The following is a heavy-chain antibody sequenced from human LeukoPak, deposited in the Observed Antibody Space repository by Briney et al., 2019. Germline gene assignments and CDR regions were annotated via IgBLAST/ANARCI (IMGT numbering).Heavy chain of an antibody. Sequence: GGSLTLSCTASGFTFSAYAMMWVRQAPGKGPEWVSAIRGGGGSAFYADSVKGRFTISRDNSKYTLFLQMNSMRAEDTAVYYCARDPNGDYIGAFDMWGPGTMVTVSS. V-gene: IGHV3-23*01. CDR1: GFTFSAYA. CDR2: IRGGGGSA. D-gene: IGHD4-17*01. CDR3: ARDPNGDYIGAFDM. J-gene: IGHJ3*02.